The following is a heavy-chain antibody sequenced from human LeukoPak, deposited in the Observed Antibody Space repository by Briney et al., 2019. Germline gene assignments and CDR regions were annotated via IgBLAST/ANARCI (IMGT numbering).Heavy chain of an antibody. D-gene: IGHD1-26*01. J-gene: IGHJ4*02. V-gene: IGHV3-30*04. CDR1: GFTFSSYA. Sequence: GGSLRLSCAASGFTFSSYAMHWVRQAPGKGLEWVAVISCDGSNKYYADSVKGRFTISRDNSKNTLYLQMNSLRAEDTAVYYCARGPVGATLFDYWGQGTLVTVSS. CDR3: ARGPVGATLFDY. CDR2: ISCDGSNK.